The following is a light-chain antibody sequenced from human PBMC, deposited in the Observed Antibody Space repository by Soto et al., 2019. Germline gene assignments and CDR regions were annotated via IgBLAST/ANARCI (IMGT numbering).Light chain of an antibody. CDR2: ANK. CDR1: SSNIGAGYD. J-gene: IGLJ1*01. V-gene: IGLV1-40*01. CDR3: QSYDTSPSGYV. Sequence: HSVLTQPPSVSGAPGQRVTISCTGSSSNIGAGYDVHWYQQLPGTAPKLLIYANKNRPAGVPDRFSASKSGTSASLAITGLQAEDEADYYCQSYDTSPSGYVFGTGTQLTVL.